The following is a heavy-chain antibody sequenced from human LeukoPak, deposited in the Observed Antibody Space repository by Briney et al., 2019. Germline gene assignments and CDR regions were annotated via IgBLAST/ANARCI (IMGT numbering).Heavy chain of an antibody. J-gene: IGHJ4*02. CDR1: GFTVSNNY. CDR3: ARDRLKWELLQGFDY. CDR2: ISSSGSTI. V-gene: IGHV3-11*01. D-gene: IGHD1-26*01. Sequence: GGSLRLSCAASGFTVSNNYMSWVRQAPGKGLEWVSYISSSGSTIYYADSVKGRFTISRDNAKNSLYLQMNSLRAEDTAVYYCARDRLKWELLQGFDYWGQGTLVTVSS.